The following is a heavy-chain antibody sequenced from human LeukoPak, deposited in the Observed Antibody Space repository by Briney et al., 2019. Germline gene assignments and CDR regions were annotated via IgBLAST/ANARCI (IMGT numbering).Heavy chain of an antibody. CDR3: AREVRIAVAGSRFWWFDP. J-gene: IGHJ5*02. CDR2: INHSGST. CDR1: GGSISSSSYY. D-gene: IGHD6-19*01. V-gene: IGHV4-39*07. Sequence: PSETLSLTCTVSGGSISSSSYYWGWIRQPPGKGLEWIGEINHSGSTNYNPSLKSRVTISVDTSKNQFSLKLSSVTAADTAVYYCAREVRIAVAGSRFWWFDPWGQGTLVTVSS.